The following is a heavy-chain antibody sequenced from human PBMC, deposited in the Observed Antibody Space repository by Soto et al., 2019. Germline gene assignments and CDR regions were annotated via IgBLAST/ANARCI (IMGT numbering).Heavy chain of an antibody. Sequence: SETLSLSCTVSAGSIRADTYYWGWIRLAPGKGLEWSGSIYYSGTSSYNPSLESRVTMSVDTSKKQLSLRLRSVTATDTAVYYCARVGNYHGSGTPTLHYNYAMDAWGQGPTVT. J-gene: IGHJ6*02. D-gene: IGHD3-10*01. CDR1: AGSIRADTYY. CDR3: ARVGNYHGSGTPTLHYNYAMDA. CDR2: IYYSGTS. V-gene: IGHV4-39*02.